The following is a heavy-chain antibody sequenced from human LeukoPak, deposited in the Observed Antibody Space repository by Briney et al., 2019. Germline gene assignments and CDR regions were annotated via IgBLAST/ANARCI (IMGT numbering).Heavy chain of an antibody. CDR1: GFTFSSYG. V-gene: IGHV3-30*02. D-gene: IGHD5-18*01. J-gene: IGHJ4*02. CDR3: AKDRVDTAMTRYFDY. Sequence: GGSLRLSCAASGFTFSSYGMHWVRRAPGKGLEWVAFIRYDGSNKYYADSVKGRFTISRDNSKNTLYLQMNSLRAEDTAVYYCAKDRVDTAMTRYFDYWGQGTLVTVSS. CDR2: IRYDGSNK.